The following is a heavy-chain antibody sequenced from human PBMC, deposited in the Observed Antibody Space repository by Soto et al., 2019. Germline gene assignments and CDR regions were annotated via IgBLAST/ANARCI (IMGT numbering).Heavy chain of an antibody. J-gene: IGHJ4*02. D-gene: IGHD1-26*01. CDR1: GFTFSSYS. Sequence: GRSLRLSCVASGFTFSSYSVNWVRQAPGKGLEWVSYISSGSKTIYYADSVKGRFTVSRDNAKNSQFLQMNSLRDDDTAVYYCAREDILGARSFDYWGRGTLVTVSS. V-gene: IGHV3-48*02. CDR3: AREDILGARSFDY. CDR2: ISSGSKTI.